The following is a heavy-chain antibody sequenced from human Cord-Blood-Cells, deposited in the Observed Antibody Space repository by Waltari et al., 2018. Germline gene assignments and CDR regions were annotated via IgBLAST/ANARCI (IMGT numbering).Heavy chain of an antibody. CDR3: ARQGPSYGDYDY. CDR2: IYYSGST. V-gene: IGHV4-59*01. J-gene: IGHJ4*02. CDR1: GSISSYY. D-gene: IGHD4-17*01. Sequence: GSISSYYWSWIRQPPGKGLEWIGYIYYSGSTNYNPSLKSRVTISLDTSKNQFSLKLSSVTAADTAVYYCARQGPSYGDYDYWGQGTLVTVSS.